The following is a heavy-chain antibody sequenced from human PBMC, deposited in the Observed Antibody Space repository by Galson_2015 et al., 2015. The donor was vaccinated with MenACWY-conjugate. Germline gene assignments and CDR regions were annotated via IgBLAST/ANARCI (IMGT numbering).Heavy chain of an antibody. CDR2: INRDGSST. CDR3: ARDRLLYIRALPSNWFDS. CDR1: GFTFTSHY. V-gene: IGHV3-74*03. D-gene: IGHD3-3*01. J-gene: IGHJ5*01. Sequence: SLRLSCAASGFTFTSHYMHWVRQGPGKGLVWVSRINRDGSSTTYADSGKGRCTISRDHAKNTLYLDMNNLRAEDPALYYCARDRLLYIRALPSNWFDSWGQGTLVTVSS.